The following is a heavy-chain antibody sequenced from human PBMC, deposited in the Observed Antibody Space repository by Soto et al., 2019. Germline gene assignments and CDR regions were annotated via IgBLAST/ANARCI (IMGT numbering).Heavy chain of an antibody. CDR3: ARAPYNYYAMDV. D-gene: IGHD1-20*01. V-gene: IGHV4-4*02. Sequence: QVQLQESGPGLVKPSGTLSLTCGVSGVSISSNNWWSWVRQPPGKGLEWIGEIHHSGRTNYNPSLKSRVNISADKSKNQLSLKLSSVTAADTAVYYCARAPYNYYAMDVWGQGTTFTVSS. J-gene: IGHJ6*02. CDR1: GVSISSNNW. CDR2: IHHSGRT.